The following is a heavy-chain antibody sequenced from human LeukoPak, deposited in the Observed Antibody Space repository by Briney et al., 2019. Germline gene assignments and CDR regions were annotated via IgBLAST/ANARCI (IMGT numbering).Heavy chain of an antibody. D-gene: IGHD3-3*01. Sequence: PGGSLILSCAASGFTFSNYWMSWVRRAPGKGLEWVANIKQDGSETYYVDSVRGRFTISRDNAKKSLYLQMNSLRAEDTAVYYCARDLWGAYRVDYFDYWGQGTLVTVSS. V-gene: IGHV3-7*01. J-gene: IGHJ4*02. CDR2: IKQDGSET. CDR3: ARDLWGAYRVDYFDY. CDR1: GFTFSNYW.